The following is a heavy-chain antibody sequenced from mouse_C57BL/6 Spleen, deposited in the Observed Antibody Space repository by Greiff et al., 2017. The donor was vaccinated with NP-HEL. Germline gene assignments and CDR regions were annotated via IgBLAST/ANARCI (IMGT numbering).Heavy chain of an antibody. CDR1: GFSLSTSGMG. J-gene: IGHJ2*01. Sequence: QVTLNESGPGILQSSQTLSLTCSFSGFSLSTSGMGVSWIRQPSGKGLEWLAHIYWDDDKRYNPSLKSRLTISKDTSRNQVFLKITSVDTADTATYYCVRSSYYYGSSYFDYWGQGTTLTVSS. V-gene: IGHV8-12*01. CDR3: VRSSYYYGSSYFDY. D-gene: IGHD1-1*01. CDR2: IYWDDDK.